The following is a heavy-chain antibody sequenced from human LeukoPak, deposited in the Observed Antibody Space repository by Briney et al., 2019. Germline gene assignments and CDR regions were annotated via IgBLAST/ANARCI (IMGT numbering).Heavy chain of an antibody. CDR3: ARDRGIPAAYNWFDP. CDR2: ISYDGGNK. Sequence: GGSLRLSCAASGFTFSSYAMHWVRQAPGKGLEWVAVISYDGGNKYYADSVKGRFTISRDNSKNTLYLQMNSLRAEDTAVYYCARDRGIPAAYNWFDPWGQGTLVTVSS. V-gene: IGHV3-30*04. CDR1: GFTFSSYA. J-gene: IGHJ5*02. D-gene: IGHD2-2*01.